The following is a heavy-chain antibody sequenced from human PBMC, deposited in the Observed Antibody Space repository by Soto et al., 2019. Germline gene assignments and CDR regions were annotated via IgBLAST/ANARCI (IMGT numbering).Heavy chain of an antibody. V-gene: IGHV1-69*01. J-gene: IGHJ6*02. CDR1: GGTFSSYA. D-gene: IGHD6-19*01. CDR3: ARGEGGVAGSYYYYGMDV. Sequence: QMQLVQSGAEVKKPGSSVKVSCKASGGTFSSYAISWVRQAPGQGLEWMGGIIPIFGTANYAQKFQGRVTITADEYTSTAYMELSSLRSEDTAVYYCARGEGGVAGSYYYYGMDVWGQGTTVTVSS. CDR2: IIPIFGTA.